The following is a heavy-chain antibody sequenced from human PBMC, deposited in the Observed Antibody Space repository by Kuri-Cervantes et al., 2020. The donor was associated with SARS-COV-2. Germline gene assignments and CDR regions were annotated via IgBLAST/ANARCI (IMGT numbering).Heavy chain of an antibody. V-gene: IGHV3-30*02. J-gene: IGHJ4*02. CDR3: ARANYDFWSGYYPADY. CDR1: GFNFNTYG. D-gene: IGHD3-3*01. Sequence: GESLKISCATSGFNFNTYGMHWVRQAPGKGLEWVAFIRHDGSDKYFADSVRGRFSISRDNPKNTLYLQMNSLRAEDTAVYYCARANYDFWSGYYPADYWGQGTLVTVSS. CDR2: IRHDGSDK.